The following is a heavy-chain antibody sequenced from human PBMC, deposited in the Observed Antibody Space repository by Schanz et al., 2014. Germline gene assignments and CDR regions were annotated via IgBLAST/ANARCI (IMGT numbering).Heavy chain of an antibody. CDR1: TSIFNHAW. V-gene: IGHV3-15*01. D-gene: IGHD6-13*01. Sequence: EVHLVESAGGLVKPGGSLRLSCAASTSIFNHAWMSWVRQAPGKGLEWLGRIKSKTDGETTDYAAPVKGRFSISRDDSQSTLYLQMNSLKIEDTAVYYCATASSPVREAGAGSSFHLWGQGTLVTVSP. CDR2: IKSKTDGETT. CDR3: ATASSPVREAGAGSSFHL. J-gene: IGHJ5*02.